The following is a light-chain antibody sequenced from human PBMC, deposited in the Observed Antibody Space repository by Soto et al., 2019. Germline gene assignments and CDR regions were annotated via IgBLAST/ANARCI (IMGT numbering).Light chain of an antibody. J-gene: IGKJ3*01. Sequence: ELVMTQSPDTLSLSPGERATLSCRASQSVGYYLAWFQQKPGQAPRLIISDASNRATGIPARFSGSGSGTDFTLTISSLEPEDFAVYYCQQRSNWPPLFSFGPGTKVDIK. CDR2: DAS. V-gene: IGKV3-11*01. CDR1: QSVGYY. CDR3: QQRSNWPPLFS.